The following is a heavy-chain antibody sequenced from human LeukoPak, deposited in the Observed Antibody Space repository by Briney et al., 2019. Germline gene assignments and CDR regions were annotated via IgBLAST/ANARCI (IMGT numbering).Heavy chain of an antibody. CDR3: ATDYRVVAATFDAFDI. CDR1: GYTLTELS. V-gene: IGHV1-24*01. CDR2: FDPEDGET. J-gene: IGHJ3*02. Sequence: GASVKVSCKVSGYTLTELSMHWVRQAPGKGLEWMGGFDPEDGETIYAQKFQGRVTMTEDTSTDTAYMELSSLRSEDTAVYYCATDYRVVAATFDAFDIWGEGTMVSVPS. D-gene: IGHD2-15*01.